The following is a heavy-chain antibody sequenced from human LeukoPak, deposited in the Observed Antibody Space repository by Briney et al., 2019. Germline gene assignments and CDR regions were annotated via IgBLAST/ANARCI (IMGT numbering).Heavy chain of an antibody. D-gene: IGHD1-7*01. CDR3: TRGDGDWNFPYFYNTDV. J-gene: IGHJ6*03. CDR1: GGSISSSSYY. Sequence: SSETLSLTCNVSGGSISSSSYYWGWIRQPPGKGLEWIGSLYYSGSTYYNPSLKSRVTISGDMSNNQFSLKLSSVTAADTAVYYCTRGDGDWNFPYFYNTDVWGKGTRVTVSS. V-gene: IGHV4-39*07. CDR2: LYYSGST.